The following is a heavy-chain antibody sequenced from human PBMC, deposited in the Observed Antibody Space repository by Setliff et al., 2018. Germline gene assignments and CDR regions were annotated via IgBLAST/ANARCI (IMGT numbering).Heavy chain of an antibody. J-gene: IGHJ4*02. CDR3: AGSTVTQVDY. CDR1: GGSISSISYY. D-gene: IGHD4-17*01. Sequence: PSETLSLTCTVPGGSISSISYYWGWIRQPPGKGLEWIGTVYDSGTTYYNPSLKSRVPIFVDQSKNQFSLNLTSVTAADTAVYYCAGSTVTQVDYWGQGTLVTVSS. V-gene: IGHV4-39*01. CDR2: VYDSGTT.